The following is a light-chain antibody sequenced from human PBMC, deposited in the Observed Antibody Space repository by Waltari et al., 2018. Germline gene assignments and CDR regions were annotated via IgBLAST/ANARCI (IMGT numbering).Light chain of an antibody. CDR3: CSFTSRSTWV. Sequence: QSALTQPASVSGSPGQSITISCTGTSSDVGGYNYVSWYQQHPGKVPKLLIFDVSNRPSGASNRFSGSKSGNTASLTISGLQAEDESDYYCCSFTSRSTWVFGGGTKLTVL. CDR1: SSDVGGYNY. V-gene: IGLV2-14*01. CDR2: DVS. J-gene: IGLJ3*02.